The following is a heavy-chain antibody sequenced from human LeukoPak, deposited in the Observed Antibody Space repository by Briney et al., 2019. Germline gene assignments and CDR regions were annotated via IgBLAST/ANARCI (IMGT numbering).Heavy chain of an antibody. CDR2: IKQDGSEK. CDR1: GFTLSSYW. Sequence: GGSLRLSCAASGFTLSSYWMSWVRQAPGKGLEWVANIKQDGSEKYYVDSVKGRFTISRDNAKNSLYLQMNSLRAEDTALYYCARATHYYESSGYDYWGQGTLVTVSS. V-gene: IGHV3-7*03. D-gene: IGHD3-22*01. CDR3: ARATHYYESSGYDY. J-gene: IGHJ4*02.